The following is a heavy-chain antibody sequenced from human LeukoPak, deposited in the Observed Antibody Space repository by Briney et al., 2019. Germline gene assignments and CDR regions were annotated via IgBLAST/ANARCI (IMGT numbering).Heavy chain of an antibody. CDR3: SRENGAFSPFGY. V-gene: IGHV4-59*12. Sequence: PSETLSLTCSVSGGSISSYYGSWIRQPPGMGLEWIGYIFYSGTTNYNPSLKSRVTISVDKSKNQLSLNLTSVTAADTAVYYCSRENGAFSPFGYWGQGTLVTVLS. CDR2: IFYSGTT. CDR1: GGSISSYY. D-gene: IGHD2-8*01. J-gene: IGHJ4*02.